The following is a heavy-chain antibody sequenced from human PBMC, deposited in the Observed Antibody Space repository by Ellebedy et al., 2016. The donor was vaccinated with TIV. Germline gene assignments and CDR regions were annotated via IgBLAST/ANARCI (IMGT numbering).Heavy chain of an antibody. Sequence: GESLKISCEASGFTFKNFWMSWVRQAPGKGLEWVANIKQDGSEKAYVDSVKGRFTISRDNSKNTLYLQMNSLRAEDTAVYYCAKDRFPYYSGSWSYIDYWGQGTLVTVSS. J-gene: IGHJ4*02. CDR3: AKDRFPYYSGSWSYIDY. CDR2: IKQDGSEK. D-gene: IGHD3-10*01. V-gene: IGHV3-7*01. CDR1: GFTFKNFW.